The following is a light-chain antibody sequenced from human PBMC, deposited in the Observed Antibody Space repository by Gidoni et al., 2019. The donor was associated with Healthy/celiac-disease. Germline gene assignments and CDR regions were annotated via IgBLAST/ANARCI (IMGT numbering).Light chain of an antibody. CDR2: DAS. J-gene: IGKJ2*01. CDR1: QSVSSY. V-gene: IGKV3-11*01. Sequence: EIVLTQSPATLSLSPGERATLSCRASQSVSSYLAWYQQKPGQAPRLLIYDASTRATGIPARFSGSGSGTDFTLTISSLEPEDFAVYYCQQRGNWPQTFGQGTKLEIK. CDR3: QQRGNWPQT.